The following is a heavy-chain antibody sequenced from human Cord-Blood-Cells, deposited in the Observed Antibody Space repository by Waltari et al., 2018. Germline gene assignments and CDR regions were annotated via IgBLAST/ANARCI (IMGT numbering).Heavy chain of an antibody. D-gene: IGHD4-4*01. CDR2: IYWDDNK. CDR1: GFSLSTSGVG. Sequence: QITLKESGPTLVKPTQTLTLTCTFSGFSLSTSGVGVGWIRQPPGKALDWLALIYWDDNKRHSPSLKSRLTITKDTSKNQVVLTMTNMDPVDTATYYCAHSVPSYSNSAKAPINWFDPWGQGTLVTVSS. J-gene: IGHJ5*02. CDR3: AHSVPSYSNSAKAPINWFDP. V-gene: IGHV2-5*02.